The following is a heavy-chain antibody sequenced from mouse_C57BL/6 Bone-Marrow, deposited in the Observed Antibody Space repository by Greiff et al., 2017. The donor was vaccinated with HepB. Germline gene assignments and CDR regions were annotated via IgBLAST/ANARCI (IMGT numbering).Heavy chain of an antibody. CDR1: GYTFTDYA. CDR3: RDIY. J-gene: IGHJ2*01. CDR2: ISTYYGDA. Sequence: VQLQQSGPELVRPGVSAKISCKGSGYTFTDYAMHWVKQSHAKSLEWIGVISTYYGDASYNQKFKDKATMTVDKSSSTAYMELARLTSEDSAVYSRRDIYWSQGTTLTVSS. V-gene: IGHV1-67*01.